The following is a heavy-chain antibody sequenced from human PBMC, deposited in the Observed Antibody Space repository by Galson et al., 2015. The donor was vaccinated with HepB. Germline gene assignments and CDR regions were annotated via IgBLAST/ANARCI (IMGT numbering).Heavy chain of an antibody. CDR2: IYHSGST. CDR3: ARVHYYGDNDYYYYMDV. D-gene: IGHD4-23*01. V-gene: IGHV4-30-2*01. CDR1: GGSISSGGYS. Sequence: TLSLTCAVSGGSISSGGYSWSWIRQPLGKGLEWIGYIYHSGSTYYNPSLKSRVTISVDRSKNQFSLKLSSVTAADTAVYYCARVHYYGDNDYYYYMDVWGKGTTVTVSS. J-gene: IGHJ6*03.